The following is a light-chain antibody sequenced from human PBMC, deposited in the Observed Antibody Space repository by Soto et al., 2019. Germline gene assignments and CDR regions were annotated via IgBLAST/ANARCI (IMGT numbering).Light chain of an antibody. V-gene: IGKV1-9*01. CDR3: QQYNNWPRT. J-gene: IGKJ1*01. CDR2: AAS. CDR1: QGISTF. Sequence: IQLTQSPSSLSASIGDRVTITCRAGQGISTFLAWYQQTPRKAPKLLIYAASTLQSGVPSRFSGSGSGTDFTLTISSLQPEDFATYYCQQYNNWPRTFGQGTKVDIK.